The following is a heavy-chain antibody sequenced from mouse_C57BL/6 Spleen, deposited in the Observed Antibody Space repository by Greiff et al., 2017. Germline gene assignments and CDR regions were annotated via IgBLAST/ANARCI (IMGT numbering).Heavy chain of an antibody. CDR2: ISSGGDYI. V-gene: IGHV5-9-1*02. CDR1: GFTFSSYA. J-gene: IGHJ2*01. CDR3: TRAPNYYGSSYDYFDY. Sequence: EVQGVESGEGLVKPGGSLKLSCAASGFTFSSYAMSWVRQTPEKRLEWVAYISSGGDYIYYADTVKGRFTISRDNARNTLYLQMSSLKSEDTAMYYCTRAPNYYGSSYDYFDYWGQGTTLTVSS. D-gene: IGHD1-1*01.